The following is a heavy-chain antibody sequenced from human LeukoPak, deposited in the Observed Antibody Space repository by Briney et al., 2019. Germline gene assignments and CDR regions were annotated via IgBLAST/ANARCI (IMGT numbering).Heavy chain of an antibody. Sequence: SVKVSCKASGGTFSSYAISWVRQAPGQGLEWMGGVIPIFGTANYAQKFQGRVTITADESTSTAYMELSSLRSEDTAVYYCAREDQDCSSTSCSFDYWGQGTLVTVSS. D-gene: IGHD2-2*01. CDR3: AREDQDCSSTSCSFDY. V-gene: IGHV1-69*13. J-gene: IGHJ4*02. CDR2: VIPIFGTA. CDR1: GGTFSSYA.